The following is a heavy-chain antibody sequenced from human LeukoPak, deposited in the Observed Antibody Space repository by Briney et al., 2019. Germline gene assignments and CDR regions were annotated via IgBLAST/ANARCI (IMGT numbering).Heavy chain of an antibody. CDR2: IYHSGST. CDR3: ARGLYGSDSY. Sequence: SETLSLTCTVSGGSISSYYWSWIRQPPGKRLEWIGYIYHSGSTNYNSSLKGRVTISVDTSKNQFSLKLSSVTAADTAVYYCARGLYGSDSYWGQGNLVTVSS. D-gene: IGHD2-21*02. V-gene: IGHV4-59*12. J-gene: IGHJ4*02. CDR1: GGSISSYY.